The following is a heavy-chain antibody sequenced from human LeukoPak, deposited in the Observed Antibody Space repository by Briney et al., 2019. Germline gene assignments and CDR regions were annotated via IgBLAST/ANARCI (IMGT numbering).Heavy chain of an antibody. CDR2: ISSSSIYK. Sequence: GGSLRLSCAASGFTFSSYSMNWVRQAPGKGLEWVSSISSSSIYKYYADSVKGRFTISRDNAKKSLYLQMNSLRAEDTAVYYCARSRYDSSGYYGIIGNWGQGTLVTVSS. CDR3: ARSRYDSSGYYGIIGN. CDR1: GFTFSSYS. V-gene: IGHV3-21*01. D-gene: IGHD3-22*01. J-gene: IGHJ4*02.